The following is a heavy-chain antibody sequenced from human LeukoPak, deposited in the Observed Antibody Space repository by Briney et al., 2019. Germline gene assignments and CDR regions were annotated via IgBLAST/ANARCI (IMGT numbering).Heavy chain of an antibody. CDR3: ARAQIAARSLIDY. CDR1: GYTFTSYG. V-gene: IGHV1-18*01. D-gene: IGHD6-6*01. CDR2: ISGYNGNT. J-gene: IGHJ4*02. Sequence: ASVKVSCKASGYTFTSYGISWVRQAPGQGLQWMGWISGYNGNTNYAQKFQGRVTMTTDTSTSTAYMELRSLRSDDTAVYYCARAQIAARSLIDYWGQGTTVTVSS.